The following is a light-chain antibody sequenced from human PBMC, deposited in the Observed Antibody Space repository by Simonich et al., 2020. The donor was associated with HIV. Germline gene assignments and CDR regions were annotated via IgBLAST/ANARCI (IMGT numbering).Light chain of an antibody. CDR3: MIWHSSAWV. J-gene: IGLJ3*02. CDR2: AVN. Sequence: QSALTQPRSVSGSPGQAVTISCTGTSSDVGGYNYVSWYQQHPGKAPKVMIYAVNKRPSGVPDRFSGSRSGNTASLTVSGLQAEDEADYYCMIWHSSAWVFGGGTKVTVL. V-gene: IGLV2-11*01. CDR1: SSDVGGYNY.